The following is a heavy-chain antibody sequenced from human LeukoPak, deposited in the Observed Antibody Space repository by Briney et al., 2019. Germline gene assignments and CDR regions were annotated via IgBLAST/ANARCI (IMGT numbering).Heavy chain of an antibody. CDR1: GFSFSSYE. CDR2: ISSSGSTF. V-gene: IGHV3-48*03. J-gene: IGHJ4*02. CDR3: ARPFQSSPFVFGY. Sequence: PGGSLRLSCAASGFSFSSYEMNWVRQAPGKGLEWVSYISSSGSTFYYADSVKGRFTISRDNGKNSLYLQINSLRAEDTAVYYCARPFQSSPFVFGYWGQGTLVTVSS. D-gene: IGHD2/OR15-2a*01.